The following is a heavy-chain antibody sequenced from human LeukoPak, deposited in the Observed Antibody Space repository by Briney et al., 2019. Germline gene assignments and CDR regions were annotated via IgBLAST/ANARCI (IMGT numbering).Heavy chain of an antibody. Sequence: GESLKISCKASEYIFTNYWIGWVRQMPGKGLEWIGIIYPGDSDPRYSPSFQGQVTISADMSINTAFLQWSSPKASDTAMYYCARHVLYSSSWYPDYWGQGTLVTVSS. CDR2: IYPGDSDP. CDR3: ARHVLYSSSWYPDY. V-gene: IGHV5-51*01. CDR1: EYIFTNYW. D-gene: IGHD6-13*01. J-gene: IGHJ4*02.